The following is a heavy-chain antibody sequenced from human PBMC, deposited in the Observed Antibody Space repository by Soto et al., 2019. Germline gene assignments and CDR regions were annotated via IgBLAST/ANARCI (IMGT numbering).Heavy chain of an antibody. Sequence: PGGSLRLSCSASGFTFSSYAMHWVRQAPGKGLEYVSAISSNGGSTYYADSVKGRFTISRDNSKNTLYLQMSSLRAEDTAVYYCVKDGLTYYYDSSGYYDLVDAFDIWGQGTMVTVSS. J-gene: IGHJ3*02. CDR2: ISSNGGST. CDR1: GFTFSSYA. D-gene: IGHD3-22*01. V-gene: IGHV3-64D*06. CDR3: VKDGLTYYYDSSGYYDLVDAFDI.